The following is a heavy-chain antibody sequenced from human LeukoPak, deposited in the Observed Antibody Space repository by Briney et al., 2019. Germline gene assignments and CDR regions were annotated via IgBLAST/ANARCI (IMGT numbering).Heavy chain of an antibody. V-gene: IGHV1-18*01. CDR3: GRATGIAVAGDKSDY. J-gene: IGHJ4*02. CDR1: GYTFTSYG. D-gene: IGHD6-19*01. Sequence: ASVKVSCKASGYTFTSYGISWVRQAPGQGNDWMGWISAYNGNTNYAPKLQGRVTMTTDTSTSTAYLELRSLRSDDTAVYYCGRATGIAVAGDKSDYWGQGTLVTVSS. CDR2: ISAYNGNT.